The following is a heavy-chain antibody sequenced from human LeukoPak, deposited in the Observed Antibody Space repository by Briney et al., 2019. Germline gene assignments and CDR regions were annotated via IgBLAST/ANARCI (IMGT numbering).Heavy chain of an antibody. CDR3: AKDDCSGGSCSNYGASYFDY. CDR1: GFPFSSHG. Sequence: PGGSLRLSCGASGFPFSSHGMHWVRQAPGKGLEWVAVISYDGSNKYYADSVKGRFTISRDNSKNTLYLQMNSLRAEDTAVYYCAKDDCSGGSCSNYGASYFDYWGQGTLVTVSS. D-gene: IGHD2-15*01. V-gene: IGHV3-30*12. J-gene: IGHJ4*02. CDR2: ISYDGSNK.